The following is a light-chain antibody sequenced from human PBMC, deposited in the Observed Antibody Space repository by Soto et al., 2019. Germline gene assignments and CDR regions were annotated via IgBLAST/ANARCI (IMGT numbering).Light chain of an antibody. CDR3: NSYTTTSTHV. CDR1: ISDVGSHNL. V-gene: IGLV2-14*02. CDR2: EVN. J-gene: IGLJ1*01. Sequence: QSALTQPASVSGSPGQSITISCTGTISDVGSHNLVSWYQQHPDKAPKLIIYEVNERPSGVSSRFSGSKSGNTASLTASGLQPDDEADYYCNSYTTTSTHVFGTGTKVTVL.